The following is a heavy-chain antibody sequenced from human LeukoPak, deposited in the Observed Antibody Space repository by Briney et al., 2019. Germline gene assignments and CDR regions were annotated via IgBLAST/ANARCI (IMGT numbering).Heavy chain of an antibody. CDR1: GDSISSYY. CDR2: IYTSGST. CDR3: ARDLEYSSSVRRYYYYYMDV. Sequence: PSETLSLTCTVSGDSISSYYWSWIWQPAGKGLEWIGRIYTSGSTNYNPSLKSRVTISVDKSKNQFSLKLSSVTAADTAVYYCARDLEYSSSVRRYYYYYMDVWGKGTTVTVSS. J-gene: IGHJ6*03. D-gene: IGHD6-6*01. V-gene: IGHV4-4*07.